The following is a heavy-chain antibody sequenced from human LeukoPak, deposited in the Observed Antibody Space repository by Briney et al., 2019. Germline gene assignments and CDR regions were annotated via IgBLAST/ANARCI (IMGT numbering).Heavy chain of an antibody. V-gene: IGHV4-34*01. Sequence: SETLSLTCAVYGGSFSGYYWSWIGQPPGKGLEWIGEINHSGSTNYNPSLKSRVTISVDTSKNQFSLKLSSVTAADTAVYYCARVSTVGYYFDYWGQGTLVTVSS. CDR3: ARVSTVGYYFDY. D-gene: IGHD2-2*03. CDR1: GGSFSGYY. J-gene: IGHJ4*02. CDR2: INHSGST.